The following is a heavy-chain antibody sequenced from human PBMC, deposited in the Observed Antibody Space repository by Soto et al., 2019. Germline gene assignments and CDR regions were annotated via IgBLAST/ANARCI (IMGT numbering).Heavy chain of an antibody. CDR2: ISYDGSNK. V-gene: IGHV3-30-3*01. CDR3: PGRQGLDY. Sequence: QVQLVESGGGVVQPGRSLRLSCAASGFTFSSYAMHWVRQAPGKGLEWVAVISYDGSNKYYADSVKGRFTISRDNSKKSLYLTMNSLRAEETAVYYCPGRQGLDYWGQGTLVTVSS. CDR1: GFTFSSYA. J-gene: IGHJ4*02. D-gene: IGHD6-25*01.